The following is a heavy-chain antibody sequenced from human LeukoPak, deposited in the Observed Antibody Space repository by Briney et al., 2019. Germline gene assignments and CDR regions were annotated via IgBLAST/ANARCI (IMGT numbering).Heavy chain of an antibody. V-gene: IGHV4-34*01. CDR3: ARIIVAGSGSIDY. CDR2: IYYSGST. CDR1: GGSFSGYY. D-gene: IGHD5-12*01. Sequence: SETLSLTCAVYGGSFSGYYWSWIRQPPGKGLEWIGSIYYSGSTYYNPSLKSRVTISVDTSKNQFSLKLSSVTAADTAVYYCARIIVAGSGSIDYWGQGTLVTVSS. J-gene: IGHJ4*02.